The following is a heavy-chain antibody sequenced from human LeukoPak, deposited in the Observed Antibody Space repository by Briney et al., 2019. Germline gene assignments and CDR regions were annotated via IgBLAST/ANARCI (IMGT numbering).Heavy chain of an antibody. J-gene: IGHJ6*03. CDR1: GYTFTSYG. D-gene: IGHD5-18*01. CDR2: ISAYNGNT. CDR3: ARGQGSYDPYYYMDV. V-gene: IGHV1-18*01. Sequence: ASVKVSCKASGYTFTSYGISWVRQAPGQGLEWMGWISAYNGNTNYAQKLQGRVTITTDESTSTAYMELSSLRSEDTAVYYCARGQGSYDPYYYMDVWGKGTTVTVSS.